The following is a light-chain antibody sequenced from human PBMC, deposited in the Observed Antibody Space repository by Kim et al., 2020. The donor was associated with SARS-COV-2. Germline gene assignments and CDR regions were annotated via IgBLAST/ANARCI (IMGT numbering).Light chain of an antibody. Sequence: GQRVTISCSGSSSNIGSNYVYWYQQLPGTAPKLLIYRNNQRPSGVPARFSGSKSGTSASLAISGLRSEDEADYYCEAWDDSLSGWVFGGGTQLTVL. CDR1: SSNIGSNY. J-gene: IGLJ3*02. V-gene: IGLV1-47*01. CDR2: RNN. CDR3: EAWDDSLSGWV.